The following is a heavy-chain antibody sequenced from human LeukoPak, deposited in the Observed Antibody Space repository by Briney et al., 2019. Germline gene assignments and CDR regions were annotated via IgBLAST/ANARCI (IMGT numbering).Heavy chain of an antibody. D-gene: IGHD6-13*01. V-gene: IGHV4-39*07. Sequence: PSETLSLTCTVSGGSISSSSYYWGWIRQPPGKGLEWIGSIYYSGSTYYNPSLKSRVTISVDTSKNQFSLKLSSVTAADTAVYYCARDGAYSSSYFDYWGQGTLVTVSS. CDR2: IYYSGST. CDR3: ARDGAYSSSYFDY. J-gene: IGHJ4*02. CDR1: GGSISSSSYY.